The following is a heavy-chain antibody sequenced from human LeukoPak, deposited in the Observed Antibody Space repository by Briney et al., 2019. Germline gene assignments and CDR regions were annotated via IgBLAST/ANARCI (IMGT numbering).Heavy chain of an antibody. CDR1: GYTFTGYY. CDR2: ISPN. J-gene: IGHJ4*02. Sequence: GASVKVSCKASGYTFTGYYIHWVRQAPGQGLEWMGWISPNSAQEFQGRVTMARDTSISTVYMELSRLTSDDTAVYYCTRDGALTFWGQGTLVIVSS. V-gene: IGHV1-2*02. CDR3: TRDGALTF. D-gene: IGHD3-16*01.